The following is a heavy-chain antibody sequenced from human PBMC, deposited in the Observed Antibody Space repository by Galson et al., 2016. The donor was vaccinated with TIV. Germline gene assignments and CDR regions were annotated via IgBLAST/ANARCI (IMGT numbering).Heavy chain of an antibody. CDR2: INPIFGTA. V-gene: IGHV1-69*06. D-gene: IGHD3-10*01. J-gene: IGHJ4*02. Sequence: SVKVSCKASGGTFSNFVISWVRQAPGQGLEWMGSINPIFGTANYAQKFQGRVTITADTSTSTIYMELSSLRSEDTAVYYCARGMGYYFGSGSSYFDYWGQGSLVTVSS. CDR3: ARGMGYYFGSGSSYFDY. CDR1: GGTFSNFV.